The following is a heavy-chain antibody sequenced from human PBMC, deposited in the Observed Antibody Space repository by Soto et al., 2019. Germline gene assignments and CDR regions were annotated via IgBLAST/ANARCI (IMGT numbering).Heavy chain of an antibody. J-gene: IGHJ4*02. CDR3: ATLWGQD. CDR2: IYYSGST. D-gene: IGHD3-10*01. V-gene: IGHV4-39*01. CDR1: GGSISSSSYY. Sequence: QLQLQESGPGLVKPSETLSLTCTVSGGSISSSSYYWGWIRQPPGKGLEWIGSIYYSGSTYYNPSLKRGVPIPVDTSKYQFALKLSSVTAADTAVYYCATLWGQDWGQGTLVTVSS.